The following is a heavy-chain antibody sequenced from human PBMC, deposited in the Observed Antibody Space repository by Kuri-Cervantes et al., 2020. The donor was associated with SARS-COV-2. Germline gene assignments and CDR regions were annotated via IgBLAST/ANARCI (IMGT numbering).Heavy chain of an antibody. V-gene: IGHV3-48*01. CDR3: AKDMRGTRTYFDY. Sequence: GESLKISCAASGFIFSSHSMNWVRQAPGKGLEWVSYISSSSSTIYYADSVKGRFTISRDNAKNSLYLQMNSLRAEDTAVYYCAKDMRGTRTYFDYWGQGTLVTVSS. CDR1: GFIFSSHS. J-gene: IGHJ4*02. CDR2: ISSSSSTI. D-gene: IGHD1-7*01.